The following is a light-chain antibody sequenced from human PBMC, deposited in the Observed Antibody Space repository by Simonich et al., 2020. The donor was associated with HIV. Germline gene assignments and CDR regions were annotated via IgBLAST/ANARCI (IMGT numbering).Light chain of an antibody. Sequence: DIVMTQSPSSLSASVGDRVTITCQASQDIDNYLNWYQQKPGKAPKLLIYDASSLETGVPSRFSGSGSGTYFTFTISSLQPEDIATYYCQQYDILPYTFGHWTKLEIK. J-gene: IGKJ2*01. CDR2: DAS. CDR1: QDIDNY. CDR3: QQYDILPYT. V-gene: IGKV1-33*01.